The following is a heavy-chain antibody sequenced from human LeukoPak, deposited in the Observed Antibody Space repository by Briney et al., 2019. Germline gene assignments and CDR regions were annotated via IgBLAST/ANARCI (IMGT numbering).Heavy chain of an antibody. D-gene: IGHD3-10*01. CDR3: ARETYYYGSGSRNFDY. V-gene: IGHV4-39*02. CDR1: GGSISSSSYY. Sequence: KPSETLSLTCTVSGGSISSSSYYWGWIRQPPGKGLEWIGSIYYRGSTYYNPSLKSRVTISVDTSKNQFSLKLSSVTAADTAVYYCARETYYYGSGSRNFDYWGQGTLVTVSS. CDR2: IYYRGST. J-gene: IGHJ4*02.